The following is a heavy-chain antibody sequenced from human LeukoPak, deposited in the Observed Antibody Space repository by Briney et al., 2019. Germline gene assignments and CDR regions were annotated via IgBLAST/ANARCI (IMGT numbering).Heavy chain of an antibody. CDR3: TRPGGAAAGTPDY. J-gene: IGHJ4*02. Sequence: GGSLRLSCTASGFTFGDYAMSWVRQAPGKGLEWVGFIRSKAYGGTTEYAASVKGRFTISRDDSKSIAYLQMNGLKTEDTAVYYCTRPGGAAAGTPDYWGQGTLVTVSS. CDR2: IRSKAYGGTT. D-gene: IGHD6-13*01. CDR1: GFTFGDYA. V-gene: IGHV3-49*04.